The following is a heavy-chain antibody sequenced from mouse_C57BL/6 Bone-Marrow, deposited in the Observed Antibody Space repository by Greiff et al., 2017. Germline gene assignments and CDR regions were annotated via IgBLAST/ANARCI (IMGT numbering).Heavy chain of an antibody. CDR1: GFTFSDYG. V-gene: IGHV5-17*01. J-gene: IGHJ3*01. CDR2: ISSGSSTL. CDR3: ARSLAWFAY. D-gene: IGHD6-2*01. Sequence: EVHLVESGGGLVKPGGSLKLSCAASGFTFSDYGMHWVRQAPETGLEWVAYISSGSSTLYYADTVKGRFTISRDNAKNTLFLQMAGLRSEDTAMYYCARSLAWFAYWGQGTLVTVSA.